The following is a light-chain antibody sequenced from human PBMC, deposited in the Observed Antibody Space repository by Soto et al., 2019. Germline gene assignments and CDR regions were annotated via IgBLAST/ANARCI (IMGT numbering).Light chain of an antibody. Sequence: QSVLTQPPSASGTPGQRVTISCSGSSSNIGSNTVNWYQQLPGTAHKLLIYSNNQRPSGVPDRFSGSKSGTSASLAISGLQSEDEADYYCAAWDDSLMAVVFGGGTQLTVL. J-gene: IGLJ2*01. CDR1: SSNIGSNT. V-gene: IGLV1-44*01. CDR2: SNN. CDR3: AAWDDSLMAVV.